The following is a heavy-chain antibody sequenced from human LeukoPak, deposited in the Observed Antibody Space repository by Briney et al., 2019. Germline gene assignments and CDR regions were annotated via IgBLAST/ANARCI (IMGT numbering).Heavy chain of an antibody. J-gene: IGHJ4*02. V-gene: IGHV3-7*01. CDR1: GFTFSSYW. CDR2: IKQDGSEK. CDR3: VRGEYYQDSIGNYKFDN. D-gene: IGHD3-22*01. Sequence: GGSLRLSCAASGFTFSSYWMSWVRQAPGKGLEWVANIKQDGSEKYYVDPVKGRFTISRDNAKNSLYLQMNSLRAEDTAVYYCVRGEYYQDSIGNYKFDNWGQGTLVTVSS.